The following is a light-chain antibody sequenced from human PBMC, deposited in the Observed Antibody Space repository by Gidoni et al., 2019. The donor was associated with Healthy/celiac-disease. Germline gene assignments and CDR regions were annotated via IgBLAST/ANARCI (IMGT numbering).Light chain of an antibody. V-gene: IGKV3-20*01. Sequence: EIVLTQSPGTLSLSPGERATLPCRASQSVSSSYLAWYQQKPGQAPRPLIYGAASRATGIPDRFSGSGSGTDFTLTISRLEPEDVAVYYCQQYGSSPPNTFGQGTKLEIK. J-gene: IGKJ2*01. CDR3: QQYGSSPPNT. CDR1: QSVSSSY. CDR2: GAA.